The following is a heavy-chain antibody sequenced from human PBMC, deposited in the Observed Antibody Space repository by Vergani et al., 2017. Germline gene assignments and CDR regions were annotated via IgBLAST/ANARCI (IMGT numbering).Heavy chain of an antibody. D-gene: IGHD2-2*01. CDR1: GYTFTSYG. V-gene: IGHV1-18*01. CDR3: ASSAGAYCSSTSCYSS. CDR2: ISAYNGNT. J-gene: IGHJ5*02. Sequence: QVQLVPSGAEVKTPGASVKVSCKASGYTFTSYGISWVRQAPGQGLEWMGWISAYNGNTNYAQKLQGRVTMTTDTSTSTAYMELRSLRSDDTAVYYCASSAGAYCSSTSCYSSWGQGTLVTVSS.